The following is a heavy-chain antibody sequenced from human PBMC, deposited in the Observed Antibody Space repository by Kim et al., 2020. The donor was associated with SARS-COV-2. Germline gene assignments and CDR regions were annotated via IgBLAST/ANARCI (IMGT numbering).Heavy chain of an antibody. D-gene: IGHD3-16*02. V-gene: IGHV3-48*03. CDR1: GFTFSSYE. J-gene: IGHJ4*02. CDR3: ARKEDYVWGSYRFSGVDY. CDR2: ISSSGSTI. Sequence: GGSLRLSCAASGFTFSSYEMNWVRQAPGKGLEWVSYISSSGSTIYYADSVKGRFTISRDNAKNSLYLQMNSLRAEDTAVYYCARKEDYVWGSYRFSGVDYWGQGTLVTVSS.